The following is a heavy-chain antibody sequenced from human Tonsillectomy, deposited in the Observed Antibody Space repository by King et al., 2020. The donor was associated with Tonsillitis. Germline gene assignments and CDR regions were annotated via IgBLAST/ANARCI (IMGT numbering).Heavy chain of an antibody. V-gene: IGHV3-73*02. J-gene: IGHJ4*02. D-gene: IGHD1-26*01. CDR1: GFTFSGSA. CDR2: IRSKANGYVT. Sequence: VQLVESGGGLVQPGGSLKLSCAASGFTFSGSAMHWVRQASGKGLEWVGRIRSKANGYVTAYAASVKGRFTISRDDTKNTAYLHMNSLKTGDTAVYYCTRLESSIDYWGQGTLVTVSS. CDR3: TRLESSIDY.